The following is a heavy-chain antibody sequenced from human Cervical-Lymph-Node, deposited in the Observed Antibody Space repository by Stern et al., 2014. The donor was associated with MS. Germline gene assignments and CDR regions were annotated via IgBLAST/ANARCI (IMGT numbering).Heavy chain of an antibody. V-gene: IGHV1-69*01. CDR2: IIPIFGTA. D-gene: IGHD6-19*01. Sequence: VQLVQSGAEVKKPGSSGKVSCKASGGTFSNYAISWVRQAPGQGLEWMGGIIPIFGTANYAQKFQGRVTVTADESTSTAYMELSSLRSDDTAVYYCASLLGRIAVASVDYWGQGTLVTVSS. CDR1: GGTFSNYA. J-gene: IGHJ4*02. CDR3: ASLLGRIAVASVDY.